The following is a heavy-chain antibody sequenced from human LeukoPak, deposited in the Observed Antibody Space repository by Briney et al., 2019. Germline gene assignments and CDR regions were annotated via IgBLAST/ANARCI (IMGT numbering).Heavy chain of an antibody. J-gene: IGHJ4*02. CDR2: ITSTSTYI. CDR1: GFTFTDYT. V-gene: IGHV3-21*01. CDR3: ARHSGAFDS. Sequence: GGSLRLSCAASGFTFTDYTMNWVRQAPGKGLEWVSSITSTSTYIYYADSVKGRFTISRDNAKNSLYLQMNGLRADDTAVYYCARHSGAFDSWGQGTLVTVSS. D-gene: IGHD6-19*01.